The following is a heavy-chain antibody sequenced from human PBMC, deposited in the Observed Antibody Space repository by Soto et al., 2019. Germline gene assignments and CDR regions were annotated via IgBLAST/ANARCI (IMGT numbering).Heavy chain of an antibody. D-gene: IGHD3-3*01. CDR3: ARGPSTIFGVVIVNFDY. Sequence: QVPLVQSGAEVKKPGASVKVSCKASGYTFTSYDINWVRQATGQGLEWMGWMNPNSGNTGYAQKFQGRVTMTRNTSISTAYMELSSLRSEDTAVYYCARGPSTIFGVVIVNFDYWGQGTLVTVSS. CDR2: MNPNSGNT. V-gene: IGHV1-8*01. J-gene: IGHJ4*02. CDR1: GYTFTSYD.